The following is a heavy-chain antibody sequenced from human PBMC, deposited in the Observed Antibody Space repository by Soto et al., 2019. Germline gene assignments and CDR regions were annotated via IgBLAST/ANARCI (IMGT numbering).Heavy chain of an antibody. CDR1: GSSISSYY. V-gene: IGHV4-59*01. CDR3: AKKVPGSNPLES. J-gene: IGHJ5*01. Sequence: SETLSLTCTVSGSSISSYYWSWIRQPPGKGLELIGYIYYSGSTNYNPSLKSRVTISVDTSKNQFSLKLSSVTAADTAVYYCAKKVPGSNPLESWGQGAMGTVSS. D-gene: IGHD1-1*01. CDR2: IYYSGST.